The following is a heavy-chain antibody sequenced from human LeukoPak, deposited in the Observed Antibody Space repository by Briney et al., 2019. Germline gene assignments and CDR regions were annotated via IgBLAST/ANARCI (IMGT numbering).Heavy chain of an antibody. J-gene: IGHJ4*02. CDR3: ARLRGSRIQLWSRYFDY. CDR1: GGSFSGYY. CDR2: INHSGST. V-gene: IGHV4-34*01. Sequence: SETLSLTCAVYGGSFSGYYWSWIRQPPGKGLEWIGEINHSGSTNYNPPLKSRVTISVDTSKNQFSLKLSSVTAADTAVYYCARLRGSRIQLWSRYFDYWGQGTLVTVSS. D-gene: IGHD5-18*01.